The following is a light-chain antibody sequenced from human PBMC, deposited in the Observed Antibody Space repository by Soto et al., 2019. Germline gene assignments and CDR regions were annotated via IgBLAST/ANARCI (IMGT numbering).Light chain of an antibody. J-gene: IGKJ4*01. CDR2: LGS. V-gene: IGKV2-28*01. CDR1: QSLLHSNGYNY. Sequence: DIVMTQSPLSLPFTPGEPASISCRSSQSLLHSNGYNYLDWYLQKPGQSPQLLIYLGSNRASGVPDRFSGSGSGTAFTLKISRVEAEDVGVYYCMKTRQTPLNFGGGTKVDIK. CDR3: MKTRQTPLN.